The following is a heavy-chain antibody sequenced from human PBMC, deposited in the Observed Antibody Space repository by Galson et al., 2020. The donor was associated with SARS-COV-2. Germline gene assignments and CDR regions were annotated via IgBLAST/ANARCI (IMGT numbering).Heavy chain of an antibody. Sequence: GRPLRLSCTASGFTFGDNAMSWVRQAPGKGLEWVGFIRSKAYGGTTEYAASVKGRFTISRDDSKSIAYLQMNSLKTEDTAVYYCTRGLGIAAPRYYMDVWGKGTTVTVSS. V-gene: IGHV3-49*04. CDR1: GFTFGDNA. J-gene: IGHJ6*03. CDR2: IRSKAYGGTT. D-gene: IGHD6-13*01. CDR3: TRGLGIAAPRYYMDV.